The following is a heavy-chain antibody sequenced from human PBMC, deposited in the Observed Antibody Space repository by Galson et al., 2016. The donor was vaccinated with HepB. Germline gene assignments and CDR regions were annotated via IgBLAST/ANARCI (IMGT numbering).Heavy chain of an antibody. Sequence: SLRLSCAASGLTFSTTVFHWVRQIPGEGLEWVAGIAHDGNYQNYADSVRGRFTISRDNSKNTVYLQIASLTAEDTAIYYCAREGFGSGHCGGVDYWGQGTLVTVSS. CDR2: IAHDGNYQ. CDR3: AREGFGSGHCGGVDY. V-gene: IGHV3-30-3*01. CDR1: GLTFSTTV. D-gene: IGHD6-19*01. J-gene: IGHJ4*02.